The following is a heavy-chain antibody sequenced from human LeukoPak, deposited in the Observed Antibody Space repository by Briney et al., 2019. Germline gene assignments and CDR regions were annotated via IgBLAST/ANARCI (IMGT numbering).Heavy chain of an antibody. Sequence: GGSLRLSCAASGFTFYDYAMHWVRQAPGKGLEWVAFIRNDGSSKQYANSVKGRFTISRDNSKNTLYLQMNSLKSEDTAVYYCAKFGSSGLQGYWGQGTLVTVSS. CDR3: AKFGSSGLQGY. CDR2: IRNDGSSK. V-gene: IGHV3-30*02. J-gene: IGHJ4*02. CDR1: GFTFYDYA. D-gene: IGHD6-6*01.